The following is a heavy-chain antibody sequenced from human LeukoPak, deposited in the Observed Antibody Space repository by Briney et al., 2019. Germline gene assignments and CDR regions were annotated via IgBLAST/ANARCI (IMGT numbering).Heavy chain of an antibody. Sequence: LSGGSLRLSCAASGFTVSSNYMSWVRQAPGKGLEWVSAISGSGGSTYYADSVKGRFTISRDNSKNTLYLQMNSLRAEDTAVYYCANPGPYCSGGSCYSGVYDYWGQGTLVTVSS. CDR2: ISGSGGST. D-gene: IGHD2-15*01. CDR1: GFTVSSNY. V-gene: IGHV3-23*01. J-gene: IGHJ4*02. CDR3: ANPGPYCSGGSCYSGVYDY.